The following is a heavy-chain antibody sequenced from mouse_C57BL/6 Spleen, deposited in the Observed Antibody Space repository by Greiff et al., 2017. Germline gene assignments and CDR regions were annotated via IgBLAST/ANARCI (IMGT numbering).Heavy chain of an antibody. V-gene: IGHV1-59*01. J-gene: IGHJ3*01. Sequence: QVQLQQPGAELVRPGTSVKLSCKASGYTFTSYWMPWVKQRPGQGLEWIGVIDPSDSYTNYNQKFKGKATLTVDTSSSTAYMQLSSLTSEDSAVYYCAKTAYWGQGTLVTVYA. CDR1: GYTFTSYW. CDR3: AKTAY. CDR2: IDPSDSYT.